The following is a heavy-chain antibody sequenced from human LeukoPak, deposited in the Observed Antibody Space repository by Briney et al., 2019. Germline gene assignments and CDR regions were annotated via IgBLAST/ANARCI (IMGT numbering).Heavy chain of an antibody. D-gene: IGHD2-8*01. CDR1: GGSFSGYY. CDR2: INHSGST. J-gene: IGHJ4*02. V-gene: IGHV4-34*01. Sequence: PSETLSLTCAVYGGSFSGYYWSWIRQPPGKGLEWIGEINHSGSTNYNPSLKSRVTISVDTSENQFSLKLSSVTAADTAVYYCVGYCTNGVCYTGDYWGQGTLVTVSS. CDR3: VGYCTNGVCYTGDY.